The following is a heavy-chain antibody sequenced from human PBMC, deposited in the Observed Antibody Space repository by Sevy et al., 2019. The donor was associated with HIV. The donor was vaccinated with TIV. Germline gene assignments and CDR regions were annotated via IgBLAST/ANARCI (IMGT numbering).Heavy chain of an antibody. Sequence: GGSLRLSCEASGFPFSNYKMTWVRQPPGKWLEWVSSISFRNNAIHYADSVKGRFTISRDNAKNSLYLQMNSLRAEDTALYYCARRVRNYYDSSGADDVFDVWGQGTMVTVSS. CDR1: GFPFSNYK. J-gene: IGHJ3*01. CDR2: ISFRNNAI. D-gene: IGHD3-22*01. V-gene: IGHV3-48*04. CDR3: ARRVRNYYDSSGADDVFDV.